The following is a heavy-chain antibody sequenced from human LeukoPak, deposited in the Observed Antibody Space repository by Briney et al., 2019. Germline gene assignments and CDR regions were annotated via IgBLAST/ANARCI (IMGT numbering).Heavy chain of an antibody. CDR1: GYTFTSYG. V-gene: IGHV1-18*01. CDR3: ARDLYYYDSNWFDP. Sequence: ASVKVFCKAAGYTFTSYGISWVRQAPGQGLEWMGWISAYNGNTNYAQKLQGRVTMTTDTSTSTAYTELRSLRSDDTVVYYCARDLYYYDSNWFDPWGQGTLVSVSS. CDR2: ISAYNGNT. J-gene: IGHJ5*02. D-gene: IGHD3-22*01.